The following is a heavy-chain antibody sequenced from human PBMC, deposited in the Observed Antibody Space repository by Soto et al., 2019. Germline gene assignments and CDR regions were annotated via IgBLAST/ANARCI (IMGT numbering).Heavy chain of an antibody. CDR1: GFSFSSYA. CDR3: ARDPEWELTTGKWFDP. CDR2: ISYDGTNK. D-gene: IGHD1-26*01. Sequence: GGSLRLSWAASGFSFSSYAMHWVRQAPGKGLEWVAVISYDGTNKYYEDSVKGRFTISRDSSKNTLYLRMNSLRPEDTAVYYCARDPEWELTTGKWFDPWGQGTLVTVSS. J-gene: IGHJ5*02. V-gene: IGHV3-30-3*01.